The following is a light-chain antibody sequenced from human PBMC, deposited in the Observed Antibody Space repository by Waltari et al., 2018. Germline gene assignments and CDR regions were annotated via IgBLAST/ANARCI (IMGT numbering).Light chain of an antibody. CDR3: QQSFSTPWT. CDR1: QSISSY. CDR2: DAP. J-gene: IGKJ1*01. Sequence: DIQMTQSPSSLSASVGDRVTITCRTSQSISSYLNWYQHKPGKAPKLLIYDAPRLQSGVPSRFSASASGTDFTLTISSLQPDDFATYHCQQSFSTPWTFGQGTKVDI. V-gene: IGKV1-39*01.